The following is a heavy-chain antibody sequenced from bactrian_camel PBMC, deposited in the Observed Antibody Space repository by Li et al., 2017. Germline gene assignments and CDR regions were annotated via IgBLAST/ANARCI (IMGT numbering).Heavy chain of an antibody. Sequence: VQLVESGGGSVQAGGSLRLSCAASGYDYSRYCMGWFRHAPGKVREGVAAIDIYGTTNYADSVKGRATISKDNAKNTLYLQLNSLKPEDTAMYYCATTTADWLPRLEPRRYTYWGQGTQVTVS. CDR3: ATTTADWLPRLEPRRYTY. CDR1: GYDYSRYC. V-gene: IGHV3S44*01. D-gene: IGHD3*01. J-gene: IGHJ4*01. CDR2: IDIYGTT.